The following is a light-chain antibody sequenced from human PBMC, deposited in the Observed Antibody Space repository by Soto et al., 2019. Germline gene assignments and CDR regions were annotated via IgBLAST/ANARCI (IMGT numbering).Light chain of an antibody. CDR2: STT. J-gene: IGLJ1*01. Sequence: VVTQEPSLTVSPGGTVTLTCASSTGPVTSGFYPHWVQQKPGQAPRTLIYSTTNKHFWTPARFSGSLLGGKAALTLSGVQPEDEADYYCLLYYGGSYVFGAGTKVTVL. CDR3: LLYYGGSYV. CDR1: TGPVTSGFY. V-gene: IGLV7-43*01.